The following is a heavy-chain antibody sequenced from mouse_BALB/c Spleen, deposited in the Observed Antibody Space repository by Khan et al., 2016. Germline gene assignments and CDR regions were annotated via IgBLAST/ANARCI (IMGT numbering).Heavy chain of an antibody. CDR3: ATYNGYYFDY. Sequence: EVQFLESGPSLVKPSQTLSLTCSVTGDSITSGYWNWIRQFPGNKLEYMGYISYSGSTYYNPSLNNRLSITPATSKTQYYLQLNYVTTEDTATYYCATYNGYYFDYWGQGTTLSVSS. J-gene: IGHJ2*01. V-gene: IGHV3-8*02. D-gene: IGHD2-2*01. CDR1: GDSITSGY. CDR2: ISYSGST.